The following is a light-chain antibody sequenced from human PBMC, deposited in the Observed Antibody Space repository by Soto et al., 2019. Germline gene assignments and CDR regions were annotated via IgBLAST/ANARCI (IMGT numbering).Light chain of an antibody. Sequence: DIQMTQSPSTLSASVGDRVTITCRASQNINSWLAWYQQKPGKAPKLLIYDASTLESGVPSRFSGSGFGTEFSLTISSLQPDDFGSYYCQHMRTFGQGTKVDIK. CDR2: DAS. V-gene: IGKV1-5*01. CDR3: QHMRT. J-gene: IGKJ1*01. CDR1: QNINSW.